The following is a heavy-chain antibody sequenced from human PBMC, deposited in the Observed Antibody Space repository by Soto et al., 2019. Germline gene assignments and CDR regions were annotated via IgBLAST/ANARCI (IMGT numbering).Heavy chain of an antibody. CDR2: IYYSGST. D-gene: IGHD6-13*01. J-gene: IGHJ4*02. CDR1: GGSISSGDYY. Sequence: PSETLSLTCTVSGGSISSGDYYWSWIRQHPGKGLEWIGYIYYSGSTYYNPSLKSRVTISLDTSKNQFSLKLSSVTAADTAVYYCARDRAEAGLADYWGQGTLVTVSS. V-gene: IGHV4-31*03. CDR3: ARDRAEAGLADY.